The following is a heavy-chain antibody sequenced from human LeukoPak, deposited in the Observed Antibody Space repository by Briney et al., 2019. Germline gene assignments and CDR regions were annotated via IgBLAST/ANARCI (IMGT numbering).Heavy chain of an antibody. CDR1: GYTFTSYD. Sequence: ASVNVSFKASGYTFTSYDINWVRQTTGQAPEWVGWVNQSSGNTGYAQKFQGRVTMTRNTSISTAYMELSSLRSEDTAVYCCARGRSNRNYGGGDYWGQGPLVSVSS. J-gene: IGHJ4*02. D-gene: IGHD1-7*01. V-gene: IGHV1-8*01. CDR2: VNQSSGNT. CDR3: ARGRSNRNYGGGDY.